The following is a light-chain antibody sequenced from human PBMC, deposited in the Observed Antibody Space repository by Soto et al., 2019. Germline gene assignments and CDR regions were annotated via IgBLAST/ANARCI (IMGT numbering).Light chain of an antibody. CDR2: AAS. Sequence: DIQMTQSPSSLSASVGDRVTITCRASQTITSYLNWYQQQPGKAPKLLVYAASTLLSGVPARFSGGGSGTDFTLIIDSLQPEDFATYYCQQSYSSPWTFGQGTKVEVK. CDR3: QQSYSSPWT. CDR1: QTITSY. J-gene: IGKJ1*01. V-gene: IGKV1-39*01.